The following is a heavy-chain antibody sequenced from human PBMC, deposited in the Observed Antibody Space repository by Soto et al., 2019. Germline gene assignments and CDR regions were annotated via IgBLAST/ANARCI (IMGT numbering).Heavy chain of an antibody. Sequence: EVQLVESGGGLVKPGGSLRLSCAASGFTFSSYSMNWVRQAPGKGLEWVSSISSSSSYIYYADSVKGRFTISRDNAKNSLYLQMNSLRAEDTAVYYCAIPYDSSGYYSGYWCQETLVTVSS. CDR3: AIPYDSSGYYSGY. D-gene: IGHD3-22*01. V-gene: IGHV3-21*01. CDR2: ISSSSSYI. J-gene: IGHJ4*02. CDR1: GFTFSSYS.